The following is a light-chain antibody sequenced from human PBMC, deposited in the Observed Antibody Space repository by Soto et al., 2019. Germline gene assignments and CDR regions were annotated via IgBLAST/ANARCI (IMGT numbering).Light chain of an antibody. V-gene: IGKV3-20*01. CDR2: GAS. J-gene: IGKJ4*01. CDR3: QQYSSSPLT. CDR1: QSVSSSY. Sequence: EIVLTQSPGTLSLSPGERATLSCRASQSVSSSYLAWYQQKPGQAPRLLIYGASSRATGIPDRFSGSGSGTDFTLTISRLEPEDFVLYYRQQYSSSPLTFGGGTKVEIK.